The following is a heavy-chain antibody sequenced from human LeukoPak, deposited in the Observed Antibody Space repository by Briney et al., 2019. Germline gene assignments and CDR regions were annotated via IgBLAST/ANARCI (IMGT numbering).Heavy chain of an antibody. CDR3: ASSVSYYGSGRPNDY. V-gene: IGHV3-43*02. CDR1: GFTFDDYA. Sequence: GGSLRLSCAASGFTFDDYAMHWVRPAPGKGLEWVSLISRDGGSTYYADSVKGRFTISRDNSKNSLYLQMNSLRTEDTALYYCASSVSYYGSGRPNDYWGQGTLVTVSS. CDR2: ISRDGGST. D-gene: IGHD3-10*01. J-gene: IGHJ4*02.